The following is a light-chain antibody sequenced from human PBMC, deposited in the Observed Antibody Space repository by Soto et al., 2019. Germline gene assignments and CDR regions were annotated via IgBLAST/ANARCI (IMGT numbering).Light chain of an antibody. CDR3: QQRSNWPT. Sequence: EIVLTQSPATLSLSPGERATLSCRASQRVSSSSLAWYQQKPGQAPRLLIFDASSRATGIPARFSGSGSGTDFTLTISSLDPEDFAVYYCQQRSNWPTFGGGTKVDIK. V-gene: IGKV3D-20*02. J-gene: IGKJ4*01. CDR1: QRVSSSS. CDR2: DAS.